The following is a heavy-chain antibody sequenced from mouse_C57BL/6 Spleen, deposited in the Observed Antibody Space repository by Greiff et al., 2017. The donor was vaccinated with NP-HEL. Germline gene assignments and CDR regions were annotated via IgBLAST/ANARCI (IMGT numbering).Heavy chain of an antibody. D-gene: IGHD6-1*01. CDR1: GYSFTSGYY. CDR3: EREGKAETDAMDY. Sequence: EVQLQESGPGLVKPSQSLSLTCSVTGYSFTSGYYWNWIRQFPGNKLEWMGYISYDGSNNYNPSLKNRISITRDTSKNQFFLKLNYVTTEDTATYYCEREGKAETDAMDYWGQGTSVTVSS. J-gene: IGHJ4*01. CDR2: ISYDGSN. V-gene: IGHV3-6*01.